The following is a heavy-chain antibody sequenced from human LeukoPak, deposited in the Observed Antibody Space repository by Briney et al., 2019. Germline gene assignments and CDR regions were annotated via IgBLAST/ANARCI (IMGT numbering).Heavy chain of an antibody. V-gene: IGHV3-23*01. CDR1: GFTFSSYA. Sequence: SGGSLRLSCAASGFTFSSYAMSWVRQAPGKGLEWVSAISGSGGSTYYADSVKGRFTISRDNSKNTLYLQMNSLRAEDTAVYYCAKVLKSNTMVRGVISAFDIWGQGTMVTVSS. CDR3: AKVLKSNTMVRGVISAFDI. CDR2: ISGSGGST. D-gene: IGHD3-10*01. J-gene: IGHJ3*02.